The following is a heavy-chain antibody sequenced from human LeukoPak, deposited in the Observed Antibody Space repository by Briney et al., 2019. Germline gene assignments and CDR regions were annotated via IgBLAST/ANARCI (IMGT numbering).Heavy chain of an antibody. J-gene: IGHJ5*02. CDR2: IYYSGST. CDR3: ARLWGIAAAGPWFDP. V-gene: IGHV4-39*01. D-gene: IGHD6-13*01. Sequence: SSETLSLTCTVSGGSISSSSYYWGWIRQPPGKGLEWIGSIYYSGSTYYNPSLKSRVTISVDTSKNQFSLKLSSVTAADTAVYYCARLWGIAAAGPWFDPWGQGTLVTVSS. CDR1: GGSISSSSYY.